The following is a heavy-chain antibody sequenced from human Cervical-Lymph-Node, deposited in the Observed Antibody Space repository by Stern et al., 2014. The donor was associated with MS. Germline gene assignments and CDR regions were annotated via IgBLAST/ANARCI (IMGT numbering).Heavy chain of an antibody. Sequence: QVQLVQSGAEIRKPGASVKISCKASGYSFTTHYIQWVRQVPGQGLEWVALLTPSVGRTTDAQNFQVRVTVAGNTSTDTVDLELTGLRYEDTAVYYCARVLSLATSDSWGQGTLVTVSS. V-gene: IGHV1-46*01. CDR1: GYSFTTHY. J-gene: IGHJ4*02. CDR3: ARVLSLATSDS. CDR2: LTPSVGRT. D-gene: IGHD6-13*01.